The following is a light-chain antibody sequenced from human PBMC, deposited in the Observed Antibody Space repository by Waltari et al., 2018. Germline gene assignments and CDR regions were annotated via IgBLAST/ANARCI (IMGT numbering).Light chain of an antibody. CDR2: GAS. Sequence: EIVMTQSPATLSVSPGERATLSCRASQSVSSNLAWYQQKPGQAPRLLIYGASTRANGIPARFSGSGSGTEFTLTISSLQSEDFAVYYCQKYNNWPPITFGQGRRLEIK. CDR3: QKYNNWPPIT. CDR1: QSVSSN. V-gene: IGKV3-15*01. J-gene: IGKJ5*01.